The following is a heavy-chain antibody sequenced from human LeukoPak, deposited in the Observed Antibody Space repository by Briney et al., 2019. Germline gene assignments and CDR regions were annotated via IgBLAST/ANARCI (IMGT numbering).Heavy chain of an antibody. CDR1: GGSISSSSYY. CDR3: ARGGVFYYGSGSYIDWFDP. CDR2: IYYSGST. V-gene: IGHV4-39*07. D-gene: IGHD3-10*01. J-gene: IGHJ5*02. Sequence: SETLSLTCTVSGGSISSSSYYWGWTRQPPGKGLEWIGSIYYSGSTYYNLSLKSRVTISVDTSKNQFSLKLSSVTAADTAVYYCARGGVFYYGSGSYIDWFDPWGQGTLVTVSS.